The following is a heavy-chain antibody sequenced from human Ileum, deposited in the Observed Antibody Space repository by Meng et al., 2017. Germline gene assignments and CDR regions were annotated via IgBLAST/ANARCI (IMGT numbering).Heavy chain of an antibody. D-gene: IGHD7-27*01. Sequence: VQLQVSGPGLGSPSETLSLTCTVSGGSVSTSYYQWGWCRQPPGKGLEWIGYAGTNYNPSLKSRVTISVDTSKRQFSLKLTSVTAADTAVYYCARDHWGSLDYWGQGILVTVSS. J-gene: IGHJ4*02. V-gene: IGHV4-61*01. CDR3: ARDHWGSLDY. CDR1: GGSVSTSYYQ. CDR2: AGT.